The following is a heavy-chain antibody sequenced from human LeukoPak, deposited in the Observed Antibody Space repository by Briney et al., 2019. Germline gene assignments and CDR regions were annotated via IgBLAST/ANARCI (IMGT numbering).Heavy chain of an antibody. J-gene: IGHJ4*02. CDR2: IISILGIA. CDR1: GGTFSSYA. Sequence: ASVKVSCKASGGTFSSYAISWVRQAPGQGLEWMGRIISILGIANYAQKFQGRVTITADKSTSTAYMELSSLRSEDTAVYYCARVSGAGILTGFDYWGQGTLVTVSS. CDR3: ARVSGAGILTGFDY. V-gene: IGHV1-69*04. D-gene: IGHD3-9*01.